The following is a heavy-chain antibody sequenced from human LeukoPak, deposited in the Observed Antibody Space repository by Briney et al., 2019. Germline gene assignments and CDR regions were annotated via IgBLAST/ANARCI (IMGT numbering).Heavy chain of an antibody. Sequence: GGSLRLSCAASGFIFGSYVMTWVRHAPGKGLEWISSITSSSSYIYYADSVNGRFTISRDNAKNSLYLQMNSLSPDDTAVYFCARDPYSGNYGNDYYYYMDVWGKGTTVTISS. CDR1: GFIFGSYV. CDR2: ITSSSSYI. CDR3: ARDPYSGNYGNDYYYYMDV. V-gene: IGHV3-21*06. D-gene: IGHD1-26*01. J-gene: IGHJ6*03.